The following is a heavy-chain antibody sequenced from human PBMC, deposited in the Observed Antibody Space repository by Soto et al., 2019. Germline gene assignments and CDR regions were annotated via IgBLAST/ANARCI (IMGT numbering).Heavy chain of an antibody. V-gene: IGHV3-74*01. CDR2: INSDGSTT. J-gene: IGHJ4*02. D-gene: IGHD2-15*01. Sequence: GGSLRLSCAASGFTFSTYLMHWVRQAPGKGLVWVSRINSDGSTTNYADSVKGRFTISRDNAKNTLYLHMNSLRAEDTAVYYCARREGYCSGGTCYFDYWSQGTLVTVSS. CDR3: ARREGYCSGGTCYFDY. CDR1: GFTFSTYL.